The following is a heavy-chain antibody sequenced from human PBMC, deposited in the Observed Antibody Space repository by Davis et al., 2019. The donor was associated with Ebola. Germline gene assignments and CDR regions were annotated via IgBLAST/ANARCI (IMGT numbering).Heavy chain of an antibody. CDR3: ARSSSWYAAH. D-gene: IGHD2-2*01. CDR1: GYSFNTYG. J-gene: IGHJ4*02. CDR2: ISAYSGHT. V-gene: IGHV1-18*01. Sequence: ASVKVSCKASGYSFNTYGLSWVRQAPGQGLEWMGWISAYSGHTNYAQKFQDRVTMTTDTSTSTAYMELRSLRSDDTAVYYCARSSSWYAAHWGQGTLVTVSS.